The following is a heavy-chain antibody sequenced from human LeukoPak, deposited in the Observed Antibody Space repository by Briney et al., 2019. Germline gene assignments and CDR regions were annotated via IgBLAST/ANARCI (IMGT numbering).Heavy chain of an antibody. CDR2: INTNTGNP. CDR3: ARETTYYYGSGADY. Sequence: ASVKVSCKASGYTFIDYYMNWVRQAPGQGLEWMGWINTNTGNPTYAQGFTGRFVFSLDTSVTTAYLQISSLKAEDTAVYYCARETTYYYGSGADYWGQGTLVTVSS. D-gene: IGHD3-10*01. V-gene: IGHV7-4-1*02. J-gene: IGHJ4*02. CDR1: GYTFIDYY.